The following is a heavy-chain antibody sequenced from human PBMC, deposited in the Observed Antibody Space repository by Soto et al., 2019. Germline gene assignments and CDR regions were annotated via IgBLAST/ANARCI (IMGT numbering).Heavy chain of an antibody. D-gene: IGHD3-22*01. Sequence: SDTLSPNFSNSGSPISSSSYYWGWICQPPGKGLEWIGSIYYSGSTYYNPSLKSRVTISVDTSKNQFSLKLSSVTAADTAVYYCASRGSSGYLYYFDYWGQG. J-gene: IGHJ4*02. CDR1: GSPISSSSYY. CDR3: ASRGSSGYLYYFDY. CDR2: IYYSGST. V-gene: IGHV4-39*01.